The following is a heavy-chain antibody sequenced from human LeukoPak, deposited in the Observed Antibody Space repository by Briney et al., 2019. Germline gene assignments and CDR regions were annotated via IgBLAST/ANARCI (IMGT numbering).Heavy chain of an antibody. CDR1: GGYISTYY. CDR3: ARGRLGGRYFDY. D-gene: IGHD1-26*01. V-gene: IGHV4-59*01. CDR2: IHYSGST. Sequence: SETLSLTCTVAGGYISTYYWSWIRQPPGKGLEWIGYIHYSGSTNYNPSLNSRVTMSVDTSKNQLSLRLSSVTAADTAVYYCARGRLGGRYFDYWGQGTLVTVSS. J-gene: IGHJ4*02.